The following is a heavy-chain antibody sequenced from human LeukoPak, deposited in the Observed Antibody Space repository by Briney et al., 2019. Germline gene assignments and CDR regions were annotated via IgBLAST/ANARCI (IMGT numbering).Heavy chain of an antibody. CDR3: ARDVWNYFDY. CDR1: GFTFSNYA. CDR2: ISGSGGST. V-gene: IGHV3-23*01. Sequence: GGSLRLSCAASGFTFSNYAMNWVRQAPGKGLEWVSSISGSGGSTYYADSVKGRFTISRDNAKNALYLQMNSLRAEDTAVYYCARDVWNYFDYWGQGTLVTVSS. D-gene: IGHD2-21*01. J-gene: IGHJ4*02.